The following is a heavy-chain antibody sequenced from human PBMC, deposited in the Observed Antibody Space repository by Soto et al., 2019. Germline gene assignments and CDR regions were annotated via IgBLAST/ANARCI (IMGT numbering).Heavy chain of an antibody. D-gene: IGHD6-19*01. CDR1: GYPFTRYY. Sequence: GSVQVFCKASGYPFTRYYMPWVRQAPGQGLEWMGIINPSGGSTSYAQKFQGRVTMTRDTSTSTVYMELSSLRSEDTVGYYCAIEGRRSYSSGGYDFDYRG. V-gene: IGHV1-46*01. J-gene: IGHJ4*01. CDR2: INPSGGST. CDR3: AIEGRRSYSSGGYDFDY.